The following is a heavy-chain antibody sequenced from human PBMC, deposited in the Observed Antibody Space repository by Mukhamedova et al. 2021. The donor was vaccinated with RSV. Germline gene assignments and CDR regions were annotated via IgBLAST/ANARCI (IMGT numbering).Heavy chain of an antibody. Sequence: GSTNYNPSLKRRVTISIDTSENQFSLKLTSVTAADTAVYYCAIPGGSWYVGLDYWGQGVLVTVSS. CDR2: GST. D-gene: IGHD6-13*01. V-gene: IGHV4-34*01. CDR3: AIPGGSWYVGLDY. J-gene: IGHJ4*02.